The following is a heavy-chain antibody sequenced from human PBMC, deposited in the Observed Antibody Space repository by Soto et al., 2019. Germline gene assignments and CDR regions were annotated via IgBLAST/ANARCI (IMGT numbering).Heavy chain of an antibody. J-gene: IGHJ4*02. CDR1: GGSFSGYY. CDR2: INHSGST. V-gene: IGHV4-34*01. CDR3: ARIAAAGTGEIDY. D-gene: IGHD6-13*01. Sequence: QVQLQQWGAGLLKPSETLSLTCAVYGGSFSGYYWSWIRQPPGKGLEWIGEINHSGSTNYNPSLKGRVXXSXDXXKNQFSLKLSSVTAADTAVYYCARIAAAGTGEIDYWGQGTLVTVSS.